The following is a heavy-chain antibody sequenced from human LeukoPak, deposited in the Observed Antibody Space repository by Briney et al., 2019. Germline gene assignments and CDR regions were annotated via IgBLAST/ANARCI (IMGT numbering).Heavy chain of an antibody. J-gene: IGHJ6*03. CDR2: IRYDGSNK. CDR1: GFSLSSYG. CDR3: AKDSQYHDFWSGYSGYYYYYMDV. Sequence: GGSLTLSCAAYGFSLSSYGIHWVRQAPGNVLDWVSFIRYDGSNKYYADSVKGRFTISRDNSKNTLYLQMNSLRAEETAVYYCAKDSQYHDFWSGYSGYYYYYMDVWGKGTTVTVSS. D-gene: IGHD3-3*01. V-gene: IGHV3-30*02.